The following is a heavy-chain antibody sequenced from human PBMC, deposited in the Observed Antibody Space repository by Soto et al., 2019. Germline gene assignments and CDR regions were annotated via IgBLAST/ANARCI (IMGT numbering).Heavy chain of an antibody. CDR3: ARNLRYFGSGSFFRGMDV. CDR1: GDTFGSYA. CDR2: IIPFIRAS. D-gene: IGHD3-10*01. V-gene: IGHV1-69*01. J-gene: IGHJ6*02. Sequence: QVLLVQSGAEVKKPGSSVKVSCKTSGDTFGSYAISWVRQAPGQGLEWMGGIIPFIRASNYAQKFQCRVTITADESTTTVHMDLSSLRFDDTAVYYCARNLRYFGSGSFFRGMDVWGQGTTGTVSS.